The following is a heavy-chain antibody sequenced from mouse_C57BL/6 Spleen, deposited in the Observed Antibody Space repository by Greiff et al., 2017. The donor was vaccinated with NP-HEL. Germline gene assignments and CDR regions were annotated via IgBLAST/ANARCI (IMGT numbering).Heavy chain of an antibody. V-gene: IGHV1-59*01. Sequence: VQLQQPGAELVRPGTSVKLSCKASGYTFTSYWMHWVKQRPGQGLEWIGVIDPSDSSTNYNQKFKGKATLTVDTSSSTAYMQLSSLTSEDSAVYYCARKDYSAYAMDYWGQGTSVTVSS. CDR3: ARKDYSAYAMDY. CDR2: IDPSDSST. D-gene: IGHD2-12*01. J-gene: IGHJ4*01. CDR1: GYTFTSYW.